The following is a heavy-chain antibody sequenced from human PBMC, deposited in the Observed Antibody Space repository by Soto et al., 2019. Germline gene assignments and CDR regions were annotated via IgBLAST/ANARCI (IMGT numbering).Heavy chain of an antibody. V-gene: IGHV3-21*01. Sequence: ESGGGLVKPGGSLRLSCAASGFTFSSYSMNWVRQAPGKGLEWVSSISSSSSYIYYADSVKGRFTISRDNAKNSLYLQMNSLRAEDTAVYYCARGLQGYDFWSGYPTLRGMDVWGQGTTVTVSS. CDR2: ISSSSSYI. D-gene: IGHD3-3*01. J-gene: IGHJ6*02. CDR3: ARGLQGYDFWSGYPTLRGMDV. CDR1: GFTFSSYS.